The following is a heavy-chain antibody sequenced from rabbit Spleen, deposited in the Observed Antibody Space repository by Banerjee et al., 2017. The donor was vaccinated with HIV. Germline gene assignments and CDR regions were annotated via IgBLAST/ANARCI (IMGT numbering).Heavy chain of an antibody. CDR3: ARDLVGVIGWNFNL. Sequence: QSLEESGGDLVKPGASPTLTCKASGFSFSDRDVMCWVRQAPGKGLEWIACINASTGKPVYATWAKGRFTISRTSSTTVTLRMTSLTAADRATYFCARDLVGVIGWNFNLWGQGTLVTVS. CDR2: INASTGKP. V-gene: IGHV1S40*01. D-gene: IGHD1-1*01. CDR1: GFSFSDRDV. J-gene: IGHJ4*01.